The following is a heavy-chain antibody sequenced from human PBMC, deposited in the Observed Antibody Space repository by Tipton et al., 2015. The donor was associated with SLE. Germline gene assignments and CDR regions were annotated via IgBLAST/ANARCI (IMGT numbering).Heavy chain of an antibody. V-gene: IGHV3-11*04. CDR3: ARADNYAFFDY. J-gene: IGHJ4*02. Sequence: SLRLSCAASGFTFSDYYMSWIRQAPGKGLEWVSYISSSGSTIYYANSVKGRFTISRDNAKNSLYLQMNSLRAEDTAVYYCARADNYAFFDYWGQGTLVTVSS. CDR1: GFTFSDYY. D-gene: IGHD4-11*01. CDR2: ISSSGSTI.